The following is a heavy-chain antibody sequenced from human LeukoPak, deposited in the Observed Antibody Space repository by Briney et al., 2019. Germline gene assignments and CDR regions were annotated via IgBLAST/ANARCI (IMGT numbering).Heavy chain of an antibody. CDR3: ARAPRVYGSGITG. CDR2: IKQDGSEK. J-gene: IGHJ4*02. V-gene: IGHV3-7*04. CDR1: GFTFSSYW. Sequence: GSLRLSCAASGFTFSSYWMSWVRQAPGKGLEWVANIKQDGSEKYYVDSVKGRFTISRDNAKNSLYLQMNSLRAEDTAVYYCARAPRVYGSGITGWGQGTLVTVSS. D-gene: IGHD3-10*01.